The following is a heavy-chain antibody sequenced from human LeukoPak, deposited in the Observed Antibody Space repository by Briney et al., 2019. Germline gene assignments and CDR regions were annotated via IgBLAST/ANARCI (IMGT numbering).Heavy chain of an antibody. CDR2: ISWNSGSI. D-gene: IGHD6-19*01. V-gene: IGHV3-9*03. Sequence: GGSLRLSCAASGFTFDDYAMHWVRQAPGKGLEWVSGISWNSGSIGYADSVKGRFTVSRDNAKNSLYLQMNSLRAEDMALYYCAKAYSSGWYSYFDYWGQGTLVTVSS. CDR1: GFTFDDYA. J-gene: IGHJ4*02. CDR3: AKAYSSGWYSYFDY.